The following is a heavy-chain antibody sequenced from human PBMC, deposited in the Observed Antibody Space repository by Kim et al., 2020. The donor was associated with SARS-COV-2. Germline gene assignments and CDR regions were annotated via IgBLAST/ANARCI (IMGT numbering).Heavy chain of an antibody. J-gene: IGHJ6*02. V-gene: IGHV4-4*02. Sequence: SETLSLTCAVSGGSISSSNWWSWVRQPPGKGLEWIGEIYHSGSTNYNPSLKSRVTISVDKSKNQFSLKLSSVTAADTAVYYCARDKDIAADNYGMDVWGQGTTVTVSS. CDR1: GGSISSSNW. CDR3: ARDKDIAADNYGMDV. CDR2: IYHSGST. D-gene: IGHD6-6*01.